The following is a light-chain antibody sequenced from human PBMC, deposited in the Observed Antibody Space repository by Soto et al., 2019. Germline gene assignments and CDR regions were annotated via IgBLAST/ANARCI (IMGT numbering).Light chain of an antibody. J-gene: IGLJ1*01. CDR1: SSDVGGYNY. V-gene: IGLV2-14*01. CDR3: SSYTSSSTLGV. Sequence: QSVLTQPASVSGSPGQSITISCTGTSSDVGGYNYVSWYQQHPGKAPKLMIYEVSNRPSGVSNRFSGSKSGNTASLTISALQAEDEADYYCSSYTSSSTLGVFGTGTKVTV. CDR2: EVS.